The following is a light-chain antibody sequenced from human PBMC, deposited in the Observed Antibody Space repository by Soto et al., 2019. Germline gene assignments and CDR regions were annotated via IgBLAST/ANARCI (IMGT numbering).Light chain of an antibody. CDR1: QSLSGNY. CDR2: RAS. V-gene: IGKV3-20*01. J-gene: IGKJ1*01. Sequence: NVLTQSPGTLSLSPGQRATLSCRGSQSLSGNYLAWYQQKPGQAPRVLIYRASIRATGISDRFSGSGSGTDFTLTISRLEPEDFAVYYCQHYGASPWTFGQGTKVDIK. CDR3: QHYGASPWT.